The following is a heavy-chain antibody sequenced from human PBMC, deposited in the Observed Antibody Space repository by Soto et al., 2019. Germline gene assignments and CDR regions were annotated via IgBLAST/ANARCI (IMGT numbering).Heavy chain of an antibody. J-gene: IGHJ6*02. V-gene: IGHV3-48*02. CDR2: ISSSSSTI. CDR1: GFTFSSYS. D-gene: IGHD1-1*01. Sequence: GGSLRLSCAASGFTFSSYSMNWVRQAPGKGLEWVSYISSSSSTIYYADSVKGRFTISRDNAKNSLYLQMNSLRDEDTAVYYCAGDHEMEPTFFRLDVWGQGTTVTVSS. CDR3: AGDHEMEPTFFRLDV.